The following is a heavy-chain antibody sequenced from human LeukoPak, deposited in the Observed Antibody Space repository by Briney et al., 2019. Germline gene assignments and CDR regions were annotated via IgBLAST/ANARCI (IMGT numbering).Heavy chain of an antibody. J-gene: IGHJ6*03. V-gene: IGHV1-69*13. Sequence: ASVKVSCKASGGTFSSYAISWVRQAPGQGLEWMGGIIPIFGTANYAQKFQGRVTITADESTSTAYMELSSLRAEDTAVYYCAKGPKRGSITLIVGPTASYYMDVWGKGTTVTVSS. CDR3: AKGPKRGSITLIVGPTASYYMDV. CDR2: IIPIFGTA. CDR1: GGTFSSYA. D-gene: IGHD3-22*01.